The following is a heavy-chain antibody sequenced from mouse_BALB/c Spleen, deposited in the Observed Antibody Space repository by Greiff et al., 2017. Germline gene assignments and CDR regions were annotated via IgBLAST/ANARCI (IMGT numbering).Heavy chain of an antibody. Sequence: EVHLVESGGGLVKPGGSLKLSCAASGFTFSSYAMSWVRQTPEKRLEWVATISSGGSYTYYPDSVKGRFTISRDNAKNTLYLQMSSLRSEDTAMYYCARHGYYGSSQYYYAMDYWGQGTSVTVSA. D-gene: IGHD1-1*01. CDR3: ARHGYYGSSQYYYAMDY. V-gene: IGHV5-9-3*01. J-gene: IGHJ4*01. CDR1: GFTFSSYA. CDR2: ISSGGSYT.